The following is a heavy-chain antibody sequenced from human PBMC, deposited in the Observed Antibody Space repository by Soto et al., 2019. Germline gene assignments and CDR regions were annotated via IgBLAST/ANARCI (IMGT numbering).Heavy chain of an antibody. Sequence: EVQLVESGGGLVQPGGSLRLSCAVSGFTFSTYNMNWVRQAPGKGLEWVAYISSSSSSIYYADSVKGRFSISRDNAKNSLFLQMNSLRDEDTAVYYCTRDCVWGSYRQRPRYFDYWGQGALVTVSS. CDR2: ISSSSSSI. D-gene: IGHD3-16*02. CDR3: TRDCVWGSYRQRPRYFDY. V-gene: IGHV3-48*02. CDR1: GFTFSTYN. J-gene: IGHJ4*02.